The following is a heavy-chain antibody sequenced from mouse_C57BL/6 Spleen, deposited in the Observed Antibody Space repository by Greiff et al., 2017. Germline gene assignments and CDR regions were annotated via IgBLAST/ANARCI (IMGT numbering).Heavy chain of an antibody. CDR2: IDPSDSYT. J-gene: IGHJ2*01. Sequence: QVQLQQPGAELVMPGASVKLSCKASGYTFTSYWMHWVKQRPGQGLEWIGEIDPSDSYTNYNQKFKGKSTLTVDKSSSTAYMQLSSLTSEDSAVYYCARSNSYYFDYWSQGTTLTVSS. D-gene: IGHD2-5*01. V-gene: IGHV1-69*01. CDR1: GYTFTSYW. CDR3: ARSNSYYFDY.